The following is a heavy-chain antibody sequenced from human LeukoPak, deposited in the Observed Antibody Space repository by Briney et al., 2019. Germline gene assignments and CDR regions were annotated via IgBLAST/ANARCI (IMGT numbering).Heavy chain of an antibody. J-gene: IGHJ3*02. D-gene: IGHD3-3*01. Sequence: SETLSLTCTVSGGSISSYYWSWIRQPAGKGLEWIGRIYTSGSTNYNPSLKSRVTMSVDTSKNQFSLKLSSVTAADTAVYYCARDPSVLRFLESPGAFDIWGQGTMVTVSS. CDR1: GGSISSYY. CDR3: ARDPSVLRFLESPGAFDI. CDR2: IYTSGST. V-gene: IGHV4-4*07.